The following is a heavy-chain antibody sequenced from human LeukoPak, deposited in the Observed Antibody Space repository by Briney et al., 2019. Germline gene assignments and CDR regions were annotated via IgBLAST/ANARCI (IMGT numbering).Heavy chain of an antibody. Sequence: PSDTLSLTCTVSGGSLRSYYWSWLRQPPAEPLEGTGYIYYSGNTNYNPSLKSRVTISVDTSKNQFSLKLSSVTAADTAVYYCARSGKMYGSGSYPDYWGQGTLVTVSS. CDR2: IYYSGNT. CDR1: GGSLRSYY. J-gene: IGHJ4*02. D-gene: IGHD3-10*01. V-gene: IGHV4-59*07. CDR3: ARSGKMYGSGSYPDY.